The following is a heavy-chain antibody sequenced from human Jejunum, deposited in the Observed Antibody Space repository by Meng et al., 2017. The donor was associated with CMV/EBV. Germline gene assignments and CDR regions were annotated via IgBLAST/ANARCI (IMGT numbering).Heavy chain of an antibody. J-gene: IGHJ4*02. Sequence: FSNAWMGWVRQAPGKGLEWVGRIKPKTDGETTDYAAPVKGRFIISRDDSENTLYLQMNSLKTEDTAVYYCTTGATVFGVVIMGANFWGQGTLVTVSS. V-gene: IGHV3-15*01. CDR1: FSNAW. CDR3: TTGATVFGVVIMGANF. CDR2: IKPKTDGETT. D-gene: IGHD3-3*01.